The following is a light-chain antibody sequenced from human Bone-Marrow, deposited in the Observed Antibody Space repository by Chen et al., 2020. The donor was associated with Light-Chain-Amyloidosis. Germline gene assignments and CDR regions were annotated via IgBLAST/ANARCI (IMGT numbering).Light chain of an antibody. CDR3: SSYTSSSTRV. Sequence: QSALTQPASVTGSPGQSITISRIRTSSDIGDYNYVSWYQQHPGKAPKLMIYDVSNRPSGVSDRFSGSKSGVTASLTISGLQAEDEADYFCSSYTSSSTRVFGGGTKLTVL. V-gene: IGLV2-14*01. J-gene: IGLJ3*02. CDR1: SSDIGDYNY. CDR2: DVS.